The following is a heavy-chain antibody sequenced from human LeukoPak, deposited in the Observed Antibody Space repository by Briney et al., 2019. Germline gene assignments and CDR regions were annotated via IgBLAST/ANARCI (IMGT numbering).Heavy chain of an antibody. CDR2: ISSSSSYI. D-gene: IGHD3-22*01. J-gene: IGHJ4*02. CDR3: ARDLGGYYDSSGYWNY. V-gene: IGHV3-21*01. CDR1: GFTFSSYS. Sequence: PGGSLRLSCAASGFTFSSYSMNWVRQAPGKGLEWVSSISSSSSYIYYADSVKGRFTISRDNAKNSLYLQMNSLRAEDTAAYYCARDLGGYYDSSGYWNYWGQGTLVTVSS.